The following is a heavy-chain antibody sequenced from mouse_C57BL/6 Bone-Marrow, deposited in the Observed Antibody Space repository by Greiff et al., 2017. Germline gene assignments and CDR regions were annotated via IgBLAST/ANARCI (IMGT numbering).Heavy chain of an antibody. V-gene: IGHV1-81*01. CDR3: ARERGYDYS. Sequence: VQLQQSGAELARPGASVKLSCKASGYTFTSYGISWVKQRTGQGLEWIGEIYPRSGNTYHNEKFKGKATLTADKSSSTAYMELRSLTSEDSAVYFCARERGYDYSWGQGTLVTVSA. D-gene: IGHD2-4*01. CDR1: GYTFTSYG. CDR2: IYPRSGNT. J-gene: IGHJ3*01.